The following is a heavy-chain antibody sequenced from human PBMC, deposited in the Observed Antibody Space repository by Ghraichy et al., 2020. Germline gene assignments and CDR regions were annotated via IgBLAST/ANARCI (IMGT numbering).Heavy chain of an antibody. J-gene: IGHJ4*02. CDR3: AKDRDYYDSSGYTDYFDY. D-gene: IGHD3-22*01. CDR1: GFTFSSYG. CDR2: IRYDGSNK. V-gene: IGHV3-30*02. Sequence: GGSLRLSCAASGFTFSSYGMHWVRQAPGKGLEWVAFIRYDGSNKYYADSVKGRFTISRDNSKNTLYLQMNSLRAEDTAVYYCAKDRDYYDSSGYTDYFDYWGQGTLVTVSS.